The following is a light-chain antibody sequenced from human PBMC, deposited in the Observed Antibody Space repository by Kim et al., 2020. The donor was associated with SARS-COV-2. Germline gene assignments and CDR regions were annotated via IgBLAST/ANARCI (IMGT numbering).Light chain of an antibody. V-gene: IGLV1-44*01. Sequence: QSVLTQPPSASGTPGQRVTISCSGSSSNIGPNAVNWYQQLPGTAPKLLIYGDNQRPPGVPDRFSGSKSGTSASLAISGLQSEDEADYHCAAWDDRLNGPVFGGGTKLTVL. CDR2: GDN. J-gene: IGLJ3*02. CDR3: AAWDDRLNGPV. CDR1: SSNIGPNA.